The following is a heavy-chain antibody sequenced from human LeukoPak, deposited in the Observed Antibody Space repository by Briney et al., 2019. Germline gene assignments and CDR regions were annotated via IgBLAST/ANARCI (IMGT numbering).Heavy chain of an antibody. D-gene: IGHD4-17*01. Sequence: SETLSLICTVSGGSISSYYWSWIRQPAGKGLEWIGRIYTSGSTNYNPSLKSRVTMSVDTSKNQFSLKLRSVTAADTAVYYCGRVGDYWGGIDYWGQGTLVTVSS. V-gene: IGHV4-4*07. CDR1: GGSISSYY. CDR2: IYTSGST. J-gene: IGHJ4*02. CDR3: GRVGDYWGGIDY.